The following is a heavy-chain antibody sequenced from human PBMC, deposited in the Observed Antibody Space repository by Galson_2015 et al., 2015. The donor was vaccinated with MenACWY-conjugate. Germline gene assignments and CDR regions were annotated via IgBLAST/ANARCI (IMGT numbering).Heavy chain of an antibody. Sequence: SLRLSCAASGFTFSSYSMNWVRQAPGKGLEWVSSISSGSSYIYYADSVKGRFTISRDNAKNSLYLQMNSLRAEDTAVYYCARDSSSSTSPDVWGQGTTVTVSS. CDR3: ARDSSSSTSPDV. D-gene: IGHD2-2*01. V-gene: IGHV3-21*01. CDR1: GFTFSSYS. J-gene: IGHJ6*02. CDR2: ISSGSSYI.